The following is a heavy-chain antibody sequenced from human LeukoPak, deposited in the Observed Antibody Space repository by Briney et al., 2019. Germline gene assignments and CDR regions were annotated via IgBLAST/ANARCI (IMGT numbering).Heavy chain of an antibody. CDR3: ARATQKYYYDSSGYYPYYFDY. CDR2: IYYSGST. CDR1: GGSISSYY. D-gene: IGHD3-22*01. Sequence: SETLSLTCTVSGGSISSYYWSWIRQPPGKGLEWIGYIYYSGSTNYNPSLKSRVTISVDTSKNQFSLKLSFVAAADTAVYYCARATQKYYYDSSGYYPYYFDYWGQGTLVTVSS. J-gene: IGHJ4*02. V-gene: IGHV4-59*01.